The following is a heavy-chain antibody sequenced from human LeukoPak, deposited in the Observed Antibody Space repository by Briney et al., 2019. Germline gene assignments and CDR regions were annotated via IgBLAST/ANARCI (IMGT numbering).Heavy chain of an antibody. CDR1: GFTFSSYA. CDR3: ARSRDVVVTAWAYFDY. D-gene: IGHD2-21*02. V-gene: IGHV3-30*04. Sequence: GGSLSLSCAASGFTFSSYAMHWVRQAPGKGLEWVAVISYDGSNKYYADSVKGRFTISRDNSKNTLYLQMNSLRAEDTAVYYCARSRDVVVTAWAYFDYWGQGTLVTVSS. J-gene: IGHJ4*02. CDR2: ISYDGSNK.